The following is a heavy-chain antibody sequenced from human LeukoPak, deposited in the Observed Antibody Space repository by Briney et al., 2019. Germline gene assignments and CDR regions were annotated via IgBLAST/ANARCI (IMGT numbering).Heavy chain of an antibody. D-gene: IGHD4-23*01. CDR1: GGSISSYY. CDR3: ARDLLNCSGNSLQYFDF. Sequence: SQTLSLTCTVSGGSISSYYWSWLPQPPGKGLEWLGYMYYTGSSNYNPSLKSRVTISVDTSRNYFSLKLTSVTAADTAIYYCARDLLNCSGNSLQYFDFWGQGILVTVSS. CDR2: MYYTGSS. V-gene: IGHV4-59*01. J-gene: IGHJ4*02.